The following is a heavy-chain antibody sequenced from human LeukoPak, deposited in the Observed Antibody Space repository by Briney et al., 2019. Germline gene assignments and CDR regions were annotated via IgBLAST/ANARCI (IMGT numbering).Heavy chain of an antibody. CDR2: INPNSGGT. D-gene: IGHD4-17*01. J-gene: IGHJ4*02. Sequence: ASVKVSCKASGYTFTGYYMHWVRQAPGQGLEWMGWINPNSGGTNYAQKFQGRVTMTRDTSISTAYMELSRLRSDDTAVYCCAREYPHGHGDYDYWGQGTLVTVSS. CDR3: AREYPHGHGDYDY. CDR1: GYTFTGYY. V-gene: IGHV1-2*02.